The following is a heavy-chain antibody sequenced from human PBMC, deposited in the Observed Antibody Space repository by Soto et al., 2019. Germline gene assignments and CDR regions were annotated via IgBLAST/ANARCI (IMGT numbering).Heavy chain of an antibody. CDR3: ARGGNGVFDY. V-gene: IGHV4-31*01. CDR1: GGSISSGGYY. D-gene: IGHD2-8*01. CDR2: IYYSGST. Sequence: QVQLQESGPGLVKPSQTLSLTCTVSGGSISSGGYYWSWIRQHPGKGLEWIGYIYYSGSTYYIPSPEGQVTISVDTSKNQFSLKLSAVTAADTAVYYCARGGNGVFDYWGQGTLVTVSS. J-gene: IGHJ4*02.